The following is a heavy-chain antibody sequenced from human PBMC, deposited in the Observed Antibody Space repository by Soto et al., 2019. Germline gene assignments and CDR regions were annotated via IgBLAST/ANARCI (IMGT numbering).Heavy chain of an antibody. CDR2: IYRGSP. CDR1: GGSVSSGTYY. V-gene: IGHV4-61*01. D-gene: IGHD7-27*01. J-gene: IGHJ2*01. CDR3: SRDQGLGAGYFAL. Sequence: QVQLQESGPGQVKPSETLFLTCTVSGGSVSSGTYYWSWIRQPAGKGLEWMGYIYRGSPNYNPSLESRATISVDTSRTQFSLMLSSVTADTAVYYCSRDQGLGAGYFALWGRGTLVTVSS.